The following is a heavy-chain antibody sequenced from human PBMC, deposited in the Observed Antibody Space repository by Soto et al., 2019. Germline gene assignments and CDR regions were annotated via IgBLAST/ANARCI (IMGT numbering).Heavy chain of an antibody. Sequence: QVQLQESGPGLVKPSQTLSLTCTVSGGSISSGGYYWSWIRQHPGKGLGWIGYIYYSGSTYYNPSLKSRVTISVDTSKNQFSLKLSSVTAADTAVYYCARVYCSGGSCYEFDYWGQGTLVTVSS. V-gene: IGHV4-31*03. CDR3: ARVYCSGGSCYEFDY. CDR1: GGSISSGGYY. CDR2: IYYSGST. J-gene: IGHJ4*02. D-gene: IGHD2-15*01.